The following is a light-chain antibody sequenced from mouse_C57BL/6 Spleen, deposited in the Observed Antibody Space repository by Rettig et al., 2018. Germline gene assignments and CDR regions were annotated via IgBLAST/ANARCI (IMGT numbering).Light chain of an antibody. J-gene: IGKJ5*01. CDR3: QQWSSYPLT. Sequence: QIVLTQSLAIMSASPGEKVTMTCSASSSVSYMYWYQQKPGSSPRLLIYDTSNLASGVPVRFSGSGSGTSYSLTISRMEAEDAATYYCQQWSSYPLTFGAGTKL. V-gene: IGKV4-55*01. CDR1: SSVSY. CDR2: DTS.